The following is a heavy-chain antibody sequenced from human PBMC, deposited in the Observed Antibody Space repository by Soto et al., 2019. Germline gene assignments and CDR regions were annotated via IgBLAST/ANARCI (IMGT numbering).Heavy chain of an antibody. CDR1: GGSISSYY. V-gene: IGHV4-59*13. D-gene: IGHD3-10*01. CDR3: ARDATMVRGVLTTRWLDP. J-gene: IGHJ5*02. Sequence: PSETLSLTCTVSGGSISSYYWTWIRQHPGKGLEWIGYIYYSGSTNYNPSLKSRVTISVDTSKNQFSLKLSSVTAADTAVYYCARDATMVRGVLTTRWLDPWGQGTRVTVS. CDR2: IYYSGST.